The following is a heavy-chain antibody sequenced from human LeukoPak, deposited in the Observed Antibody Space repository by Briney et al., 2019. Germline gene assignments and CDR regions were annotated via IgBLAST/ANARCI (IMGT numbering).Heavy chain of an antibody. Sequence: SETLSLTCTVSGASIRANHHYWAWVRQPPGKGLEWIGTIFSSGTAYYNPSLRTRVSISVDTSKNEFSLRLSAVTAADTGLYYRARIIRTAGYYSNPKSGSFDLWGQGILVTVSS. CDR3: ARIIRTAGYYSNPKSGSFDL. CDR2: IFSSGTA. J-gene: IGHJ5*02. V-gene: IGHV4-39*01. CDR1: GASIRANHHY. D-gene: IGHD3-22*01.